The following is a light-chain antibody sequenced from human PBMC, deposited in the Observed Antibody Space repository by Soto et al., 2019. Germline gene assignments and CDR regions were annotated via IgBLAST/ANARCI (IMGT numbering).Light chain of an antibody. CDR2: LGS. V-gene: IGKV2-28*01. J-gene: IGKJ2*01. Sequence: DIVMTQSPLSLPVNPGEPASISCRSSQSLLHSNGYNYLDWYLQKPGQSPQLLIYLGSNRASGVPDRFSGSGSGTDFTLKISRVEAEDVGVYYCMQALQTPLYTFGQGPKLEIK. CDR1: QSLLHSNGYNY. CDR3: MQALQTPLYT.